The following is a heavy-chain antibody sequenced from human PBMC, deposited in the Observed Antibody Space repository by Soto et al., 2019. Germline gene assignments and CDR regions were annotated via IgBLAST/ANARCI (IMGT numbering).Heavy chain of an antibody. CDR1: DGSISSSSYF. J-gene: IGHJ4*02. D-gene: IGHD6-19*01. Sequence: SETLSLTCTVSDGSISSSSYFWGWIRQPPGKGLEWIGSIYYSGSTYYNPSLKSRVTISVDTSKNQFSLKLSSVTAADTAVYYCARHPYSSGWYAIDYWGQGTLVTVSS. CDR2: IYYSGST. V-gene: IGHV4-39*01. CDR3: ARHPYSSGWYAIDY.